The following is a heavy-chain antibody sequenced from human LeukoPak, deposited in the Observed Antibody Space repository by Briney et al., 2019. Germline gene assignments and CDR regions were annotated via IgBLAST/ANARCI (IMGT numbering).Heavy chain of an antibody. V-gene: IGHV5-51*01. CDR2: TYPGDSDT. CDR1: GYSFTNYW. D-gene: IGHD2/OR15-2a*01. J-gene: IGHJ3*02. Sequence: GESLKISCKGSGYSFTNYWIGWVRQMPGKGLEWMGMTYPGDSDTRYSPSLQGQVTISAEKSITTAYLQWSSLKASDTAMYYCARHLSPDGFDIWGQGTMVTVSS. CDR3: ARHLSPDGFDI.